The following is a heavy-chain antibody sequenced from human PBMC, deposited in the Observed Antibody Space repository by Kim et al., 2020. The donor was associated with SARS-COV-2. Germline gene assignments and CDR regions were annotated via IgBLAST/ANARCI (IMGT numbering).Heavy chain of an antibody. CDR3: ARGDGYNNLIDY. CDR2: IYYSGST. CDR1: GGSISSSSYY. Sequence: SETLSLTCTVSGGSISSSSYYWGWIRQPPGKGLEWIGSIYYSGSTYYNPSLKSRVTISVDTSKNQFSLKLSSVTAADTAVYYCARGDGYNNLIDYWGQGTLVTVSS. J-gene: IGHJ4*02. D-gene: IGHD3-9*01. V-gene: IGHV4-39*07.